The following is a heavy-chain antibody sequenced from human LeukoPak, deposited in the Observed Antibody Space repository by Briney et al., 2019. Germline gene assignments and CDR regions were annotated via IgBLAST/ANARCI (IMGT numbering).Heavy chain of an antibody. CDR2: ITPSGGNT. J-gene: IGHJ4*02. V-gene: IGHV3-23*01. Sequence: PGGSLRLSCAASGFTFSSCAVSWVRQAPGKGLEWVSAITPSGGNTYYADSVRGRFTISRDNSKNTLYLQMNSLRAEDTAIYYCAQNPTTYWGQGTLVTVSS. CDR1: GFTFSSCA. CDR3: AQNPTTY. D-gene: IGHD1-7*01.